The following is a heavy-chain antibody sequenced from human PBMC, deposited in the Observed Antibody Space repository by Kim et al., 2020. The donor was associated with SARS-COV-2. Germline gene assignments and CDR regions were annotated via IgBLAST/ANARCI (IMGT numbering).Heavy chain of an antibody. CDR1: GYTFTGYY. CDR2: INPNSGGT. J-gene: IGHJ6*01. CDR3: PRGGGGGLLLSSSSTWDV. V-gene: IGHV1-2*06. Sequence: ASVKVSCKASGYTFTGYYMHWVRQAPGQGLEWMGRINPNSGGTNYAQKFQGRVTMPRATSTAPATWGLSSLRPTAPAGYSCPRGGGGGLLLSSSSTWDVW. D-gene: IGHD3-16*01.